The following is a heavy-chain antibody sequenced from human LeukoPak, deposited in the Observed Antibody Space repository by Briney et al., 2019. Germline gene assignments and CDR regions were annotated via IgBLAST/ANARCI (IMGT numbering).Heavy chain of an antibody. V-gene: IGHV5-51*01. CDR3: AREQQLVLFDY. Sequence: GESLKISCKGYGYNFDNYWIAWVRQMPGKGLEWMGIIFPGDSNTRYSPSFQGQVTISADKSINTAYLQWSSLKASDTAIYYCAREQQLVLFDYWGQGALVTVSS. D-gene: IGHD1-1*01. CDR1: GYNFDNYW. CDR2: IFPGDSNT. J-gene: IGHJ4*02.